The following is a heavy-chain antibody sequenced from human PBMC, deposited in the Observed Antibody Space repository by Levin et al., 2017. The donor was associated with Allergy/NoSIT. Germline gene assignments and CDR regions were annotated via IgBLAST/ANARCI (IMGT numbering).Heavy chain of an antibody. J-gene: IGHJ4*02. D-gene: IGHD2-21*02. Sequence: GGSLRLSCAASGFTFSSYAMSWVRQAPGKGLEWVSAISGSGGSTYYADSVKGRFTISRDNSKNTLYLQMNSLRAEDTAVYYGAKTPTVVVTALGDYWGQGTLVTVSS. CDR3: AKTPTVVVTALGDY. CDR1: GFTFSSYA. V-gene: IGHV3-23*01. CDR2: ISGSGGST.